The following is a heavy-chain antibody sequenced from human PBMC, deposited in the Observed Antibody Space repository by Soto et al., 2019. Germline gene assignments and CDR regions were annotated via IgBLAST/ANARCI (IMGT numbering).Heavy chain of an antibody. J-gene: IGHJ5*02. CDR2: ISGSGDRT. Sequence: EVQLLESGGGLVQPGGSLRLSCAASGITISNYPMSWVRQAPGKGLDCVSGISGSGDRTYYADSAKGRFTISKDISRNSLSLQMNSMKVEDTAVYYCAREKGVYCTEASCYAGFDPCGQGTLVTVSS. D-gene: IGHD2-2*01. CDR1: GITISNYP. CDR3: AREKGVYCTEASCYAGFDP. V-gene: IGHV3-23*01.